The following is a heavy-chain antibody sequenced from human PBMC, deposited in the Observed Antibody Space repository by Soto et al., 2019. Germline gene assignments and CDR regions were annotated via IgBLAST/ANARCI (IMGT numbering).Heavy chain of an antibody. CDR2: IYYSGST. Sequence: PSETLSLTCTVSGGSISSYYWSWIRQPPGKGLEWIGYIYYSGSTNYNPSLKSRVTISVDTSKNQFSLKLSSVTAADTAVYYCARHTEYSGYEGFDYWGQGTLVTVSS. V-gene: IGHV4-59*08. J-gene: IGHJ4*02. D-gene: IGHD5-12*01. CDR1: GGSISSYY. CDR3: ARHTEYSGYEGFDY.